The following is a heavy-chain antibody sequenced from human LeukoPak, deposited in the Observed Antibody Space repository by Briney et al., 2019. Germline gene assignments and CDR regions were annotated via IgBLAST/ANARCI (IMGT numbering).Heavy chain of an antibody. Sequence: GRSLRLSCAASGFTFSSYGMHWVRQAPGKGLEWVAVIWYDGSNKYYADSVKGRFTISRDNSKNTLYLQMNSLRVEDTALYYCARDGVATNDWQPDYWGQGTLVTVSS. V-gene: IGHV3-33*01. J-gene: IGHJ4*02. CDR3: ARDGVATNDWQPDY. D-gene: IGHD5-24*01. CDR2: IWYDGSNK. CDR1: GFTFSSYG.